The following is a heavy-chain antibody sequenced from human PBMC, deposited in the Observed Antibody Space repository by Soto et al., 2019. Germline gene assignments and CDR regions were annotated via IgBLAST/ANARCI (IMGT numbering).Heavy chain of an antibody. CDR2: ISSTGTSM. J-gene: IGHJ4*02. V-gene: IGHV3-48*03. CDR1: GFTFSSYE. CDR3: ARETHFIDY. Sequence: VQLVESGGDLVQPGGSLRLSCAASGFTFSSYETNWVRQAPGKGLEWVSYISSTGTSMDYADSVKGRFTISRDNDKNSLHLQLNSLRDEDTAVYYCARETHFIDYWGQGTLVSVSA.